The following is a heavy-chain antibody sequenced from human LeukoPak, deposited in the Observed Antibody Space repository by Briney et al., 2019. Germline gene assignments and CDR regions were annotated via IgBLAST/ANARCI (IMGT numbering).Heavy chain of an antibody. J-gene: IGHJ4*02. Sequence: SETLSLTCTVSGGSISSSSYYWGWIRQPPGKGLEWIGSIYYSGSTYYNPSLKSRVTISVDTSKNQFSLKLSSVTAADTAAYYCASPFDYDSSGYLAYWGQGTLVTVSS. D-gene: IGHD3-22*01. CDR1: GGSISSSSYY. CDR2: IYYSGST. V-gene: IGHV4-39*07. CDR3: ASPFDYDSSGYLAY.